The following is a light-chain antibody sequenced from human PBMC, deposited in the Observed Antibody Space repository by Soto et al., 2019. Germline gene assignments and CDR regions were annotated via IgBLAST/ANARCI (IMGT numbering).Light chain of an antibody. CDR3: QQYGSSPPRYT. CDR1: QSVSTTY. CDR2: AAS. Sequence: EIVLMQSPGTLSLSPGERATLSCRASQSVSTTYLAWYQQKPGQAPSLLIYAASSRPTGIPVRFSGSGAGTDFTLTISRLEPEDFAVYYCQQYGSSPPRYTFCQGTKLDIK. V-gene: IGKV3-20*01. J-gene: IGKJ2*01.